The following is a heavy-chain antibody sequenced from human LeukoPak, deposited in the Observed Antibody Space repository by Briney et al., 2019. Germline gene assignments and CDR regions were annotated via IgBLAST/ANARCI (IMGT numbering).Heavy chain of an antibody. CDR1: GFTFSSYG. CDR2: ISSSGSYI. V-gene: IGHV3-21*01. CDR3: ARESITGHRDFDY. Sequence: GGSLRLSCAASGFTFSSYGMHWVRQAPGKGLEWVSSISSSGSYIYYADSVKGRFTISRDNAKNSLYLQMRSLRAEDTAVYYCARESITGHRDFDYWGQGTLVTVSS. J-gene: IGHJ4*02. D-gene: IGHD1-20*01.